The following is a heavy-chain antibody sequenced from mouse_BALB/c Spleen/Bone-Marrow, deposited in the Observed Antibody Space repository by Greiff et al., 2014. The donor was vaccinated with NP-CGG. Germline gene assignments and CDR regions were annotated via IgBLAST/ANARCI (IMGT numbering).Heavy chain of an antibody. Sequence: EVQLQQSGPELVKPGAPVKISCRASGYTFTDYNIHWVKQSRGKSPEWIGYIYPYNGGTGYKQKFKSKATLTVDNSSSTAYMELRSLTSEDSAVYYCTRETSWYMGDWGQGTTLTVSS. J-gene: IGHJ2*01. D-gene: IGHD1-1*02. CDR3: TRETSWYMGD. V-gene: IGHV1S29*02. CDR2: IYPYNGGT. CDR1: GYTFTDYN.